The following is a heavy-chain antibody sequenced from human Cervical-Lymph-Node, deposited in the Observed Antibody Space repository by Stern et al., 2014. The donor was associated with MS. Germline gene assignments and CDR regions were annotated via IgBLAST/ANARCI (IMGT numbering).Heavy chain of an antibody. CDR2: IIPMFGTA. V-gene: IGHV1-69*01. D-gene: IGHD3-10*01. CDR1: GGTFSSYA. CDR3: ASSVGELTPEAV. J-gene: IGHJ6*02. Sequence: MQLVESGAEVKKPGSSVRVSCKASGGTFSSYAISWVRQAPGQGLEWMGGIIPMFGTANYAQKCQGRVTITADDSTTTAYMEVSSLRSEDTAVYYCASSVGELTPEAVWGQGTTVTVFS.